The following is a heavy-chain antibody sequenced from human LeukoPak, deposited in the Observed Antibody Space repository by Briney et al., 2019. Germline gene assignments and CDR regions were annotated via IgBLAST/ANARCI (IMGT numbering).Heavy chain of an antibody. V-gene: IGHV3-23*01. J-gene: IGHJ4*02. CDR2: ISGSGGST. D-gene: IGHD3-10*01. CDR1: GFTFSSYA. CDR3: AKDQTERAYYYGSGS. Sequence: GALRLSCAASGFTFSSYAMSWVRQAPGKGLEWVSAISGSGGSTYYADSVKGRFTISRDNSKTTLYLQMNSLRAEDTAVYYCAKDQTERAYYYGSGSWGQGTLVTVSS.